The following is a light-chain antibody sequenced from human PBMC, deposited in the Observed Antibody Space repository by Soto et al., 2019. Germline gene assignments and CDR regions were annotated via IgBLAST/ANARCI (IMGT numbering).Light chain of an antibody. J-gene: IGKJ1*01. V-gene: IGKV1-5*03. CDR2: KAT. CDR3: QQYNRYARA. Sequence: DIQMTQSPSTLSASVGDRVTITCRATRSISSWLACYQQKPGKAPKLLIYKATSVVSGVPSRFSSGGSGTGFSLTIISLQLDEFATYYCQQYNRYARAFRRGTMVETK. CDR1: RSISSW.